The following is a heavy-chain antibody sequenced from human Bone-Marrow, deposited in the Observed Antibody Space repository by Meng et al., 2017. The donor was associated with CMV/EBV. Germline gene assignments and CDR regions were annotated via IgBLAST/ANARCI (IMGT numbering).Heavy chain of an antibody. Sequence: GESLKISCAASGFTFSNAWMSWVRLAPGKGLEWVGRIKSKTDGGTTDYAAPVEGRFTISRDDSKNTVYLQMNSLKTEDTAVYYCTTHRGWWDNWGRGTRVTVSS. V-gene: IGHV3-15*01. J-gene: IGHJ4*02. CDR1: GFTFSNAW. D-gene: IGHD6-19*01. CDR2: IKSKTDGGTT. CDR3: TTHRGWWDN.